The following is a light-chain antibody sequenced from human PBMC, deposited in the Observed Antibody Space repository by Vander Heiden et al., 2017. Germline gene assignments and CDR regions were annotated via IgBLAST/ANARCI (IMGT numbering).Light chain of an antibody. CDR2: KAS. CDR3: HQDNSDWT. CDR1: QSISSW. V-gene: IGKV1-5*03. J-gene: IGKJ1*01. Sequence: DIQMTQSPSTLSASVGDRVTITCRASQSISSWLAWYQQKPGKAPKLLIYKASSLESGVPARFSGSGSGTEFTLTISSRQPDDFATYYCHQDNSDWTFGQGTKVXIK.